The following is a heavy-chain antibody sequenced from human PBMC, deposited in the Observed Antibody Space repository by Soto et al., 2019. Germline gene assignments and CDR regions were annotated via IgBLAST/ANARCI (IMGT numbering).Heavy chain of an antibody. CDR3: AGHDDSHSYYYGMDV. J-gene: IGHJ6*02. Sequence: QVQLVQSGAEVKKPGSSVKVSCKASGGTFSSYAISWVRQAPGQGLEWMGGIIPIFGTADYAQKFQGRVTITADESTSTAFMDLSSLRSEDTAVYYCAGHDDSHSYYYGMDVWGQGTTVTVSS. D-gene: IGHD4-17*01. CDR1: GGTFSSYA. CDR2: IIPIFGTA. V-gene: IGHV1-69*12.